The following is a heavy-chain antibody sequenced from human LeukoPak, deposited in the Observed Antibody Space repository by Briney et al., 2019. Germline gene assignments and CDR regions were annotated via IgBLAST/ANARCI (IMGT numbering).Heavy chain of an antibody. D-gene: IGHD5-12*01. Sequence: GGSLRLSCAASGFTVSSNYMSWVRQAPGKGLEWVSVIYSGGSTYYADSVKGRFTFSRDNSKNTLYLQMNSLRAEDTAVYYCAREGLDSGYENWGQGTLVTVSS. CDR3: AREGLDSGYEN. CDR1: GFTVSSNY. CDR2: IYSGGST. J-gene: IGHJ4*02. V-gene: IGHV3-53*01.